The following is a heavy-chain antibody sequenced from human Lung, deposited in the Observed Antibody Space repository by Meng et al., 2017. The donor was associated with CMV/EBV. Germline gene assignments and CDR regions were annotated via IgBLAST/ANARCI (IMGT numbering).Heavy chain of an antibody. J-gene: IGHJ4*02. Sequence: SCAISGVSVSTNTATWHWIRQSPSGGLEWLGRTYYRSESYNDYAVSVRGRITINPDTSKNQLYLQLNSVTPDDTALYFCARANSSDWSNYFDSWGQGTLVTVSS. CDR3: ARANSSDWSNYFDS. CDR1: GVSVSTNTAT. V-gene: IGHV6-1*01. CDR2: TYYRSESYN. D-gene: IGHD6-13*01.